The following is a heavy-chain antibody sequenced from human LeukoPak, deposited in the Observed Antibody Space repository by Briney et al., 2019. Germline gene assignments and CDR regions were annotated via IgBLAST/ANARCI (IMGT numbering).Heavy chain of an antibody. Sequence: GGSLRLSCAASGFTLSSCWMVWVRQAPGKGLEWVATISPDGNTEYYVDSVRGRFSISRDDAKNSLFLQMNNLRAEDTAVYFCATSGIPNALDYWGQGTLVTASS. CDR3: ATSGIPNALDY. J-gene: IGHJ4*02. V-gene: IGHV3-7*01. CDR1: GFTLSSCW. D-gene: IGHD4/OR15-4a*01. CDR2: ISPDGNTE.